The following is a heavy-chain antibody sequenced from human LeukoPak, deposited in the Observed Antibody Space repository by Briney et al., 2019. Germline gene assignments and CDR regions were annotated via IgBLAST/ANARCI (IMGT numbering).Heavy chain of an antibody. D-gene: IGHD3-10*01. J-gene: IGHJ4*02. CDR1: GYTLTELS. Sequence: ASVKVSCKVSGYTLTELSMHWVRQAPGKGLEWMGGFDPEDGETIYAQKFQGRVTMTEDTSTDTAYMELSSLRSEGTAVYYCATDQYYYGSGSYFGYWGQGTLVTVSS. CDR2: FDPEDGET. V-gene: IGHV1-24*01. CDR3: ATDQYYYGSGSYFGY.